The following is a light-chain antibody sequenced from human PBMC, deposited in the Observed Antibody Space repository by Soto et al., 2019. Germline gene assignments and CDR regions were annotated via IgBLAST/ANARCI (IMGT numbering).Light chain of an antibody. J-gene: IGKJ1*01. CDR3: QQYNSYPA. CDR1: QSISSW. Sequence: DIQMTQSPSTLSASVGDRVTITCRASQSISSWLAGYQQKPGKAPKLLIYGASSLESGIPSRFSSSESGTEVTLTISSQQHDDFATYYCQQYNSYPAFGQGTKVEIK. V-gene: IGKV1-5*01. CDR2: GAS.